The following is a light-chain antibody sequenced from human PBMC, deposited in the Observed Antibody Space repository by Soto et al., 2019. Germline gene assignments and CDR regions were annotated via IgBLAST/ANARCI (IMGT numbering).Light chain of an antibody. CDR3: SSYTSSSTLV. CDR2: EVS. V-gene: IGLV2-14*01. CDR1: SSDIGGYNF. Sequence: QSALTQPASVSGSPGQSITVSCTGTSSDIGGYNFVSWYRQYPGEAPKLMIYEVSNRPSGVSNRFSASKSGNTASLTISGLQAEDEADYYCSSYTSSSTLVFGGGTKVTVL. J-gene: IGLJ2*01.